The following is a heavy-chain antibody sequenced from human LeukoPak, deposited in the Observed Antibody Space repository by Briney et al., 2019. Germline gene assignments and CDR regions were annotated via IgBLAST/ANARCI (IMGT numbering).Heavy chain of an antibody. CDR1: GFIFSHHG. V-gene: IGHV3-33*01. J-gene: IGHJ4*01. D-gene: IGHD4-11*01. CDR3: ARDAQRGFDYSNSLKY. Sequence: PGGSLRLSCAASGFIFSHHGMHWVRQAPGKGLEWVAVIWSDGTNRFYGGSVKGRFTISRDNCQNAVFLQMNSLRVEDTAMYYCARDAQRGFDYSNSLKYWGHGTLVTVSS. CDR2: IWSDGTNR.